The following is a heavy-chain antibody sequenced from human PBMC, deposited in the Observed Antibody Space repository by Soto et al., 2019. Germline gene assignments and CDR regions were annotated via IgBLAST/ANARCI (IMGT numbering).Heavy chain of an antibody. CDR2: INAGNGNT. D-gene: IGHD3-9*01. CDR3: ARADILTGYYLGYYYGMDV. V-gene: IGHV1-3*01. J-gene: IGHJ6*02. CDR1: GYTFTSYA. Sequence: QVQLVQSGAEVKKPGASVKVSCKASGYTFTSYAMHWVRQAPGQRLEWMGWINAGNGNTKYSQKFQGRVTITRDTSASTAYMELSSLRSEDTAAYYCARADILTGYYLGYYYGMDVWGQGTTVTVSS.